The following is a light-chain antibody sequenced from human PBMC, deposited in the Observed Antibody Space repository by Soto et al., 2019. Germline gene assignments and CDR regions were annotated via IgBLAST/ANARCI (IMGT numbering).Light chain of an antibody. J-gene: IGKJ4*01. V-gene: IGKV1D-12*01. Sequence: DIQMTQSPSSVSASVGDRVTITCRASQDISSWLAWYQQRPGKATKLLIYAASSLQSVVPSRFSGSGSGTECTLPISSLQPEDFATYYCQQANSFPLTFGGGTRVDLK. CDR3: QQANSFPLT. CDR1: QDISSW. CDR2: AAS.